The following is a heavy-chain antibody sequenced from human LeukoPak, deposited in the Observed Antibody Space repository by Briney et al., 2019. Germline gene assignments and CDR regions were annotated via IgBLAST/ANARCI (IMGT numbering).Heavy chain of an antibody. D-gene: IGHD6-19*01. CDR1: GYSISSGYY. J-gene: IGHJ6*03. V-gene: IGHV4-38-2*02. Sequence: PSGTLSLTCTVSGYSISSGYYWGWIRQPPGKGLEWIGSIYHSGSTYYNPSLKSRVTISVDTSKNQFSLKLSSVTAADTAVYYCARGLKSSGWALNYYYYMDVWGKGTTVTVSS. CDR3: ARGLKSSGWALNYYYYMDV. CDR2: IYHSGST.